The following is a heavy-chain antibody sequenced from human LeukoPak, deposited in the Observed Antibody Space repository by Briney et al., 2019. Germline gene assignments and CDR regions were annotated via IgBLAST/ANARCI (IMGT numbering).Heavy chain of an antibody. Sequence: SETLSLTCTVSGGSINSSSYYWGWIRQPPGKGLEWIGSIYYSGSTYYNPSLKSRVTISVDTSKNQFSLKLSSVTAADTAVYYCARHYYYDSSGYYFGEFDYWGQGTLVTVSS. J-gene: IGHJ4*02. V-gene: IGHV4-39*01. CDR1: GGSINSSSYY. D-gene: IGHD3-22*01. CDR2: IYYSGST. CDR3: ARHYYYDSSGYYFGEFDY.